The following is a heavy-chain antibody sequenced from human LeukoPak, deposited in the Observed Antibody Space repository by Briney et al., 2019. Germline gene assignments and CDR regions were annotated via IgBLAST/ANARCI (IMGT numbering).Heavy chain of an antibody. CDR1: GFTVSSSY. J-gene: IGHJ4*02. V-gene: IGHV3-66*01. CDR2: IYSGGST. CDR3: ARGPGDQLLQN. Sequence: GGSLRLSCAASGFTVSSSYMSWVRQAPGKGLEWVSVIYSGGSTYYADSVKGRFTISRDNSKNTLYLQMNSLRAEDTAVYYCARGPGDQLLQNWGQGTLVTVSS. D-gene: IGHD2-2*01.